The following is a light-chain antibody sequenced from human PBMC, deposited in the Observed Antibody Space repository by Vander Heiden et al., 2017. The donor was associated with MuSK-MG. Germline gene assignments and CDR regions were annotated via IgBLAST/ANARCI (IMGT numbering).Light chain of an antibody. CDR3: QQDNSYSWT. CDR1: QSISTW. CDR2: DAS. Sequence: DIQMTQSPSTLSASVGDRVTITCRASQSISTWLAWHQKKPGKAPKLLIYDASSLKTGVPSRFSGSGSGTEFTLTISSLQPDDFATYYCQQDNSYSWTFGQGTKVEI. V-gene: IGKV1-5*01. J-gene: IGKJ1*01.